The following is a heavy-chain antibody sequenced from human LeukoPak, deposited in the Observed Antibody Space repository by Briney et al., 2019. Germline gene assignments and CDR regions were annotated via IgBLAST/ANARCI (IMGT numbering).Heavy chain of an antibody. CDR1: GFTFSNYW. D-gene: IGHD2-2*01. J-gene: IGHJ6*03. CDR3: ARGYHCSSTSCYVGGYYYYMDV. V-gene: IGHV3-21*01. CDR2: ISSSSSYI. Sequence: GGSLRLSCAASGFTFSNYWMGWVRQAPGKGLEWVSSISSSSSYIYYADSVKGRFTISRDNAKNSLYLQMNSLRAEDTAVYYCARGYHCSSTSCYVGGYYYYMDVWGKGTTVTVSS.